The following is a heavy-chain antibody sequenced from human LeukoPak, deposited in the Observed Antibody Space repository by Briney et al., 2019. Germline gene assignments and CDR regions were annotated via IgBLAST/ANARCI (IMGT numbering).Heavy chain of an antibody. J-gene: IGHJ4*02. CDR2: VYSSGSS. V-gene: IGHV4-30-4*07. Sequence: SETLSLTCAVSGASISSSGYSWTWIRQPPGKGLEWIGYVYSSGSSYYNPSLKSRFSMSVDTSKNQVSLKLNSVTAADTAIYYCARDSILTGIDYWGQGTLVTVSS. CDR3: ARDSILTGIDY. CDR1: GASISSSGYS. D-gene: IGHD3-9*01.